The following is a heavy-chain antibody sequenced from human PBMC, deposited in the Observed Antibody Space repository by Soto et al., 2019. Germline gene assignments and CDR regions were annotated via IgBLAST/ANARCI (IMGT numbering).Heavy chain of an antibody. Sequence: DVQLVESGGGSVQPGRSLRLSCAASRFTFDDYGMHWVRQPPGKGLEWVAGISWKGGSTGYADSVTGRFTISRDNAKKSLYLQMDSLIPEDTALYYCGKDMAGTTGAFDIWGLGTMVTVSS. D-gene: IGHD1-1*01. CDR3: GKDMAGTTGAFDI. CDR1: RFTFDDYG. CDR2: ISWKGGST. J-gene: IGHJ3*02. V-gene: IGHV3-9*01.